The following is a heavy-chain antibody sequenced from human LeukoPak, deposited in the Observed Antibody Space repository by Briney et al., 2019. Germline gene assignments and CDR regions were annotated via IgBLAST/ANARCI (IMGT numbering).Heavy chain of an antibody. CDR2: MNPNSGNT. J-gene: IGHJ4*02. CDR1: GYTFSSYD. CDR3: AIRTSRGVSGSSYFDS. V-gene: IGHV1-8*01. D-gene: IGHD3-10*01. Sequence: ASVKVSCKASGYTFSSYDINWVRQAAGQGPEWMGWMNPNSGNTAYAQNFQGTVIMTRNTSISTAYMELSSLRFEDTAVFYCAIRTSRGVSGSSYFDSWGQGTLVTVSS.